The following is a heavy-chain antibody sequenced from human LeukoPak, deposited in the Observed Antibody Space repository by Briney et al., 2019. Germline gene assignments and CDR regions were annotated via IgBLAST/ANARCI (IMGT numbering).Heavy chain of an antibody. D-gene: IGHD2-2*01. CDR3: AIHIVVVPAAKKKNWFDP. CDR1: GGSFSGYY. Sequence: SETLSLTCAAYGGSFSGYYWSWIRQPPGKGLEWIGEINHSGSTNYSPSLKSRVTISVDTSKNQFSLKLSSVTAADTAVYYCAIHIVVVPAAKKKNWFDPWGRGTLVTVSS. V-gene: IGHV4-34*01. CDR2: INHSGST. J-gene: IGHJ5*02.